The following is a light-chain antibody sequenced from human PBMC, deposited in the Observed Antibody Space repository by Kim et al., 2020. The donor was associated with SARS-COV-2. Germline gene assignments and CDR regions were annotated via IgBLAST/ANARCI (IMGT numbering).Light chain of an antibody. CDR3: NSRDSNDNVV. J-gene: IGLJ2*01. CDR2: GKN. V-gene: IGLV3-19*01. CDR1: SLRSYY. Sequence: VALGQTVRITCQGDSLRSYYATWYQQKPGQAPIVVIYGKNNRPSGIPDRFSGSSSGNTASLTITGTQAGDEADYHCNSRDSNDNVVFGGGTQMNV.